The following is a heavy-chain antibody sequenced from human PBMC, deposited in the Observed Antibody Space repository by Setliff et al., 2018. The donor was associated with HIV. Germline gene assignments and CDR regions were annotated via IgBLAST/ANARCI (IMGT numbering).Heavy chain of an antibody. CDR2: ISTSGST. CDR3: ARHRDYGPHYYYYMDV. D-gene: IGHD4-17*01. J-gene: IGHJ6*03. V-gene: IGHV4-4*08. Sequence: SETLSLTCTVSGGSINNFYWSWIRQPPGKGLEWIGYISTSGSTKYNPSLKSRVTISVDTSKNQFSLKLSSVTAADTAVYHCARHRDYGPHYYYYMDVWGKGTTVTVSS. CDR1: GGSINNFY.